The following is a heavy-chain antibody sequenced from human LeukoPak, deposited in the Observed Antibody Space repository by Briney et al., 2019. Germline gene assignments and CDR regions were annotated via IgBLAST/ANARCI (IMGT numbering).Heavy chain of an antibody. D-gene: IGHD4-17*01. CDR2: IIPIFGTA. V-gene: IGHV1-69*13. CDR3: ARNGGLDYGDWYFDY. CDR1: GGTFSSYA. Sequence: GASVKVSCTASGGTFSSYAISWVRQAPGQGLEWMGGIIPIFGTANYAQKFQGRVTITADESTSAAYMELSSLRSEDTAVYYCARNGGLDYGDWYFDYWGQGTLVTVSS. J-gene: IGHJ4*02.